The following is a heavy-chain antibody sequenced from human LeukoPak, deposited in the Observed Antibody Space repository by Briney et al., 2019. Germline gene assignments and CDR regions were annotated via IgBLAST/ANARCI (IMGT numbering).Heavy chain of an antibody. J-gene: IGHJ5*02. V-gene: IGHV3-7*01. CDR2: IKQDGSEK. Sequence: GGSLRLSCAASGFTFSSYWMSWVRQAPGKGLEGVANIKQDGSEKYYVESVKGRFTISRDNAKNSLYLQMNSLRAEDTAVYYCARGGYCSSTSCYRVNWFDPWGQGTLVTVSS. D-gene: IGHD2-2*02. CDR3: ARGGYCSSTSCYRVNWFDP. CDR1: GFTFSSYW.